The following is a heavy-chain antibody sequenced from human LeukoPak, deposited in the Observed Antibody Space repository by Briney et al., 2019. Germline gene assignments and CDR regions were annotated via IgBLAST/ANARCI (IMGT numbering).Heavy chain of an antibody. D-gene: IGHD2-15*01. J-gene: IGHJ5*02. CDR1: GGSFSGYS. CDR3: ARFIVVVVAATTSVGNWFDP. Sequence: SESLSLTCAASGGSFSGYSWSWIRQAPGKGLEWVAEINHSGSTTYYPSLKSRVTISVDTSKNQFSLKLSSVTAEDTAVYYCARFIVVVVAATTSVGNWFDPWGQGTLVTVSS. CDR2: INHSGST. V-gene: IGHV4-34*01.